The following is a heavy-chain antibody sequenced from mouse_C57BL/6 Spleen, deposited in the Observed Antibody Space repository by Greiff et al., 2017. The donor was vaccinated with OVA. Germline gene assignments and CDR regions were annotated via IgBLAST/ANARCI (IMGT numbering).Heavy chain of an antibody. Sequence: VQLKESGPELVKPGASVKISCKASGYSFTGYYMNWVKQSPEKSLEWIGEINPSTGGTTYNQKFKAKATLTVDKSSSTAYMQLKSLTSEDSAVYYCASLGRYYAMDYWGQGTSVTVSS. CDR2: INPSTGGT. D-gene: IGHD4-1*01. CDR1: GYSFTGYY. J-gene: IGHJ4*01. V-gene: IGHV1-42*01. CDR3: ASLGRYYAMDY.